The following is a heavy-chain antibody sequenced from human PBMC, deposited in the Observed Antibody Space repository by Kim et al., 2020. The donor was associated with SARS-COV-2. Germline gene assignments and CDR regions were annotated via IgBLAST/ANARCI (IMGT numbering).Heavy chain of an antibody. V-gene: IGHV3-23*01. Sequence: TGRFTISRNNSKNTLYLKMYSLRAEDTAVYYCAKGNDFWSGYYSADYFDYWGQGTLVTVSS. CDR3: AKGNDFWSGYYSADYFDY. D-gene: IGHD3-3*01. J-gene: IGHJ4*02.